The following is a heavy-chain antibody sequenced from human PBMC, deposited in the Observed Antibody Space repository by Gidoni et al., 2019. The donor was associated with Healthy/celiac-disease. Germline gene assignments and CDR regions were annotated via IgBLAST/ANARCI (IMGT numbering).Heavy chain of an antibody. D-gene: IGHD6-13*01. CDR3: ARAHFSSWRHNGYGY. J-gene: IGHJ4*02. CDR1: GFTFSYYD. Sequence: QVQLVESGGGLVKPGGSLRLSCAASGFTFSYYDMGWIRQAPGKGLEWVSYISSSGSTIYYADSVKGRFTISRDNAKNSLYLQMNSLRAEDTAVYYCARAHFSSWRHNGYGYWGQGTLVTVSS. CDR2: ISSSGSTI. V-gene: IGHV3-11*01.